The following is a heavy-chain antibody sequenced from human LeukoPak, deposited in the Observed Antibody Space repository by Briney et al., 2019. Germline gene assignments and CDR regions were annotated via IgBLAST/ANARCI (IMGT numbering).Heavy chain of an antibody. D-gene: IGHD1-26*01. J-gene: IGHJ4*02. Sequence: GGSPRLSCAASGFTFSSYWMSWVRQAPGKGLEWVANIKEDGSENYYVDSVKGRFTISRDNAKNSLSLQMNSLRAEDTAVYYCARDRPGGSYDYWGQGTLVTVSS. CDR3: ARDRPGGSYDY. V-gene: IGHV3-7*05. CDR1: GFTFSSYW. CDR2: IKEDGSEN.